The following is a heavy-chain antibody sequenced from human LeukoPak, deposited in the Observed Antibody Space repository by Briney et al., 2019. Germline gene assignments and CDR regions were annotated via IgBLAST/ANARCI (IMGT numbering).Heavy chain of an antibody. CDR2: INPSGGST. CDR1: GYTFTSSY. V-gene: IGHV1-46*01. J-gene: IGHJ4*02. D-gene: IGHD3-16*01. Sequence: ASVKVSCKASGYTFTSSYIHWVRQAPGQGLEWMGIINPSGGSTSYAEKFQGRVTVTRDMSTSTVYMELNNLRSDDTAVYYCARGLGGHDYWGQGTLVTVSS. CDR3: ARGLGGHDY.